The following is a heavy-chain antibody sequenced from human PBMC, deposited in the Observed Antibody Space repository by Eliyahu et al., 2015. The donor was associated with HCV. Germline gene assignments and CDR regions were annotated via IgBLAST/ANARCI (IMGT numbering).Heavy chain of an antibody. CDR2: ITASGNHI. J-gene: IGHJ4*02. CDR3: ARDGRSVFWTDS. Sequence: EVQLVESGGGLVKSGGSLRLSCAASGFTFSTYSMSWVRQAPGKGLEWVSSITASGNHIYYADSVEGRFTISRDNAKNSLYLQMNTLRAEDTAVYYCARDGRSVFWTDSWGQGTLVTVSS. CDR1: GFTFSTYS. V-gene: IGHV3-21*01. D-gene: IGHD3/OR15-3a*01.